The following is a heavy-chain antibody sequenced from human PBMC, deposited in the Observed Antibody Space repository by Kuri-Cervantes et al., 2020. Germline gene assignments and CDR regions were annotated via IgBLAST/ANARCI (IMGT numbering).Heavy chain of an antibody. J-gene: IGHJ6*02. CDR2: IYYGGST. D-gene: IGHD2-8*01. Sequence: ESLKISCTVSGGSISSSSYYWGWIRQPPGKGPEWIGSIYYGGSTYYNPSLKSRVTISVDTSKNQFSLKLSSVTAADTAVYYCARPRLSPYHCGMDVWGQGTTVTVSS. V-gene: IGHV4-39*01. CDR1: GGSISSSSYY. CDR3: ARPRLSPYHCGMDV.